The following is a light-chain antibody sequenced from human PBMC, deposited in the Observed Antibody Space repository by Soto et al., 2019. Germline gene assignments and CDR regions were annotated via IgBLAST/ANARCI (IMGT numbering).Light chain of an antibody. CDR2: AAS. V-gene: IGKV1-9*01. Sequence: DIQMTQSPSSLSASVGYRVTITCRASQGIGSYLAWYQQKPGEAPKLLIFAASTLQSGVPSRFSGVGSGTDFTLTISSLQPDDFATYYCQQYNSPITFGQGTRLAV. CDR3: QQYNSPIT. CDR1: QGIGSY. J-gene: IGKJ5*01.